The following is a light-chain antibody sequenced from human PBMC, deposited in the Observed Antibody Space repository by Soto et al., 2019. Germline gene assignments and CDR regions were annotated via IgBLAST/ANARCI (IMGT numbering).Light chain of an antibody. V-gene: IGKV4-1*01. CDR2: WAS. CDR3: QQYYRPWT. CDR1: QSVLYSSNNKHY. Sequence: DIVMTQSPDSLAVSLGERATINCNSSQSVLYSSNNKHYLAWYQQKPGQPPKLLIYWASTRESGVPDRYSGSGSGTDFTLTISSLQAEDVAVYYCQQYYRPWTFGQGTKVEIK. J-gene: IGKJ1*01.